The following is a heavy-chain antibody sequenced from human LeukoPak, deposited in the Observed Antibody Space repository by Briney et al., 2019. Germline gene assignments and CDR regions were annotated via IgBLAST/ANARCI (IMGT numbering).Heavy chain of an antibody. V-gene: IGHV4-39*07. D-gene: IGHD6-13*01. CDR1: GASISSGSNY. CDR2: IYHSGST. J-gene: IGHJ5*02. Sequence: SETLSLTCSVSGASISSGSNYWGWIRQPPGKGLEWIGSIYHSGSTYYNPSLKSRVTISVDTSKNQFSLKLSSVTAADTAVYYCARDTSAATQNWFDPWGQGTLDTVSS. CDR3: ARDTSAATQNWFDP.